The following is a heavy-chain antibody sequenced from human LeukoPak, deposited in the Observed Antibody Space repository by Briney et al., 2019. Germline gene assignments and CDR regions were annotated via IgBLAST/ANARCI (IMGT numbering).Heavy chain of an antibody. CDR3: AKDSRPNISGSYSVSDY. V-gene: IGHV3-33*06. CDR2: IWYDGSKK. D-gene: IGHD1-26*01. Sequence: GRSLRLSCAASGFTFSSHGMHWVRQAPGKGLEWVAVIWYDGSKKYYADSVTGRFTISRDNSKNTLYLQMNSLRAEDTAVYYCAKDSRPNISGSYSVSDYWGQGTLVTVSS. J-gene: IGHJ4*02. CDR1: GFTFSSHG.